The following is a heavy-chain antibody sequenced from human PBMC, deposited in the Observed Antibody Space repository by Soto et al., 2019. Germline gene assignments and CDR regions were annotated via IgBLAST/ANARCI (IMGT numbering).Heavy chain of an antibody. Sequence: LRLSCAASGFTYSSYAMHWVRQAPGKGLEWVAVISYDGSNKYYADSVKGRFTISRDNSKNTLYLQMNSLRAEDTAVYYCARGGDYYYDSSGYYPITGYFDYWGQGTLVTVSS. J-gene: IGHJ4*02. D-gene: IGHD3-22*01. CDR3: ARGGDYYYDSSGYYPITGYFDY. CDR1: GFTYSSYA. V-gene: IGHV3-30-3*01. CDR2: ISYDGSNK.